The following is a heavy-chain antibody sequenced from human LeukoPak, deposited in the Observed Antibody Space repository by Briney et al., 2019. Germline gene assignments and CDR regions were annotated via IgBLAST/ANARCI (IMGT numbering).Heavy chain of an antibody. D-gene: IGHD6-19*01. CDR1: GDSVSSNSAA. J-gene: IGHJ3*02. V-gene: IGHV6-1*01. CDR2: TYYRSKWYN. Sequence: SQTLSLTCAISGDSVSSNSAAWSWIRQSPSRGLEWLGRTYYRSKWYNDYAVSVKSRITINPDTSKNQFSLQLNSVTPEDTAVYYCAREEIGYSSGNLAFDIWGQGTKVTVSS. CDR3: AREEIGYSSGNLAFDI.